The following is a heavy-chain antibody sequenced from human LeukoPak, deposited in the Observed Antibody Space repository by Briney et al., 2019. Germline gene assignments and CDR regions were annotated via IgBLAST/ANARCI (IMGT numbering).Heavy chain of an antibody. D-gene: IGHD3-22*01. J-gene: IGHJ3*02. V-gene: IGHV3-33*06. CDR1: GFTFSSYG. Sequence: GGSLRLXCAASGFTFSSYGMHWVRQAPGKGLEWVAVIWYDGSNKYYADSVKGRFTISRDNSKNTLYLQMNSLRAEDTAVYYCAKDAIVGLNAFDIWGQGTMVTVSS. CDR2: IWYDGSNK. CDR3: AKDAIVGLNAFDI.